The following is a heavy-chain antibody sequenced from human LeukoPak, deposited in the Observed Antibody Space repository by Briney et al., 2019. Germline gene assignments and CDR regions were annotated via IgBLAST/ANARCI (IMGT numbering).Heavy chain of an antibody. D-gene: IGHD6-13*01. Sequence: GGSLRLSCAASGFTFSSYDMHWVRQAPGKGLEWVANIKEDGSEKYYVDSVKGRFTISRDNARNSLYLQMNSLRAEDTAVYYCASGRQLGYWGQGTLVTVSS. CDR2: IKEDGSEK. CDR1: GFTFSSYD. J-gene: IGHJ4*02. CDR3: ASGRQLGY. V-gene: IGHV3-7*01.